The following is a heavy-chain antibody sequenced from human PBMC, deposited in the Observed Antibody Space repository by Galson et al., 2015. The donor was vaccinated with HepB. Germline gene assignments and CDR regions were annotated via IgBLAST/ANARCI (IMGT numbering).Heavy chain of an antibody. D-gene: IGHD3-10*01. V-gene: IGHV3-30-3*01. Sequence: SLRLSCAASGFTFSDYYMSWIRQAPGKGLEWVAVISYDGSNKYYADSVKGRFTISRDNSKNTLYLQMNSLRAEDTAVYYCARSIGRFGELLWGLDAFDIWGQGTMVTVSS. CDR1: GFTFSDYY. CDR3: ARSIGRFGELLWGLDAFDI. CDR2: ISYDGSNK. J-gene: IGHJ3*02.